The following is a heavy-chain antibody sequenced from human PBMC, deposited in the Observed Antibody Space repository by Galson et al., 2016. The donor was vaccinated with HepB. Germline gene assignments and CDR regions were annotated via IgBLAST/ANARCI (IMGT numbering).Heavy chain of an antibody. CDR3: AKRGGGVTISGVITRSYYYGMDV. V-gene: IGHV3-23*01. J-gene: IGHJ6*02. CDR2: IRGSGDIT. D-gene: IGHD3-3*01. Sequence: SLRLSCAASGFTFSTYGMTWVRQAPGKGLEWVSAIRGSGDITYYADSVKGRFTISRDNSKNTVYLQMNNVRADDTAVYYCAKRGGGVTISGVITRSYYYGMDVWGQGTTVTVSS. CDR1: GFTFSTYG.